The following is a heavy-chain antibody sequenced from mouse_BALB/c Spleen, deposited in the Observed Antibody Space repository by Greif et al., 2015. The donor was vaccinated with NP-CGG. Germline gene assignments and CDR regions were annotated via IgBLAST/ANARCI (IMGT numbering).Heavy chain of an antibody. CDR3: ARRGLVSYAMDY. J-gene: IGHJ4*01. D-gene: IGHD2-10*02. CDR2: ISYSGST. CDR1: GYSITSDYA. Sequence: DVKLQESGPGLVKPSQSLSLTCTVTGYSITSDYAWNWIRQFPGDKLEWMGYISYSGSTSYNPSLKSRISITRDTSKNQFFLQLNSVTTEDTATYYCARRGLVSYAMDYWGQGTSVTVSS. V-gene: IGHV3-2*02.